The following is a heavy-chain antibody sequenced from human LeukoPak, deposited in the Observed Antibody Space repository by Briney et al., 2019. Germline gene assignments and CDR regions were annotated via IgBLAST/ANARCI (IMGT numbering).Heavy chain of an antibody. Sequence: GGSLRLSCAASGFTFSSYGMHWVRQAPGKGLEWVAFIRYDGSNKYYADSVKGRFTISRDNSKNTLYLQMNSLRAEDTAVYYCAKDQMYSSSQVDIWGQGTMVTVSS. V-gene: IGHV3-30*02. D-gene: IGHD6-13*01. CDR1: GFTFSSYG. CDR3: AKDQMYSSSQVDI. J-gene: IGHJ3*02. CDR2: IRYDGSNK.